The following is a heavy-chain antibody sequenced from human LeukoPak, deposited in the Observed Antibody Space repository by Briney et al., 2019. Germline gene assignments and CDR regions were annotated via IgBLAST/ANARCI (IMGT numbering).Heavy chain of an antibody. J-gene: IGHJ5*02. D-gene: IGHD3-3*01. CDR2: IYYSGST. Sequence: KSSETLSLTCTVSGGSISSSSYYWGWIRQPPGKGLEWIGSIYYSGSTYYNPSLKSRVTISVDTSKNQFSLKLSSVTAADTAVYYCASSITMAYNWFDPWGQGTLVTVSS. V-gene: IGHV4-39*01. CDR1: GGSISSSSYY. CDR3: ASSITMAYNWFDP.